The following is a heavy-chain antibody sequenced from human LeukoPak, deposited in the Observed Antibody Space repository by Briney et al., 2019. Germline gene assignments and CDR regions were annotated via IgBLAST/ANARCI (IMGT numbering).Heavy chain of an antibody. CDR1: GYNFTDYW. J-gene: IGHJ4*02. V-gene: IGHV5-51*01. D-gene: IGHD4/OR15-4a*01. CDR3: ARHIGLTTRYFDY. Sequence: GESLNFCCEGSGYNFTDYWIAWVRQLPGKGLECMGMIYTRDSDTRYSQSFQGHVTISADKSITTSYLQCSSLKVSYTAMYYCARHIGLTTRYFDYWGQGTLVTVSS. CDR2: IYTRDSDT.